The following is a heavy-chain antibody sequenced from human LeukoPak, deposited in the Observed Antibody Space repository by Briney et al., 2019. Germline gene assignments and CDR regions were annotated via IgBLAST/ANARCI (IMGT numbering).Heavy chain of an antibody. V-gene: IGHV1-24*01. CDR3: ATVEVMGYFQH. D-gene: IGHD2-8*01. Sequence: GASVKVSCKASGGTFSSYAISWVRQAPGKGLEWMGGFDPEDGETIYAQKFQGRVTMTEDTSTDTAYMELSSLRSEDTAVYYCATVEVMGYFQHWGQGTLVTVSS. CDR1: GGTFSSYA. J-gene: IGHJ1*01. CDR2: FDPEDGET.